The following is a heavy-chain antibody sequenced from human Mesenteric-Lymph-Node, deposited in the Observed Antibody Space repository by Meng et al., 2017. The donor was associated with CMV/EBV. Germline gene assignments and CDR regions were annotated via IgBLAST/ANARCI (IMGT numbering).Heavy chain of an antibody. CDR2: INHSGST. J-gene: IGHJ4*02. V-gene: IGHV4-34*01. CDR1: GGSFSGYY. D-gene: IGHD3-9*01. CDR3: ARGSSYDILTGYFDY. Sequence: QGQSNQWGAGLLKPSGTLSVTCAVYGGSFSGYYWNWIRQSPEKGLEWIGEINHSGSTTYNPSFTSRIIISVDTSTNQISLNMSSVTAADTAVYYCARGSSYDILTGYFDYWGQGALVTVSS.